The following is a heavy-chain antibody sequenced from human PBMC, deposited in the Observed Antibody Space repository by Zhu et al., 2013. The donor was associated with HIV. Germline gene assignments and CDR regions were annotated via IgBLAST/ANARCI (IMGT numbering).Heavy chain of an antibody. Sequence: QVQLVQSGAEVKKPGSSVKVSCKASGGTFSSYAISWVRQAPGQGLEWMGGIIPIFGTANYAQKFQGRVTITADKSTSTAYMELSSLRSEDTAVYYCARPRYCSGGSCYSDYGMDVWGQGTTVTVSS. V-gene: IGHV1-69*06. CDR1: GGTFSSYA. D-gene: IGHD2-15*01. CDR2: IIPIFGTA. J-gene: IGHJ6*02. CDR3: ARPRYCSGGSCYSDYGMDV.